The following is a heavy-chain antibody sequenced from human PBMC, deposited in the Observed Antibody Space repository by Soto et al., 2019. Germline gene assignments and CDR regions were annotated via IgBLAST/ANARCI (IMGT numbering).Heavy chain of an antibody. D-gene: IGHD3-22*01. CDR3: ARNYDSTAGGAFDI. Sequence: EVQLVESGGGLIQPGGSLRLSCAASGFTVSSNYMSWVRQAPGKGLEWVSVIYSGGSTYYADSVKGRFTISRDNSKNTVYLQMNRLRGEDTAVYYCARNYDSTAGGAFDIWGQGTMVTVSS. CDR2: IYSGGST. J-gene: IGHJ3*02. CDR1: GFTVSSNY. V-gene: IGHV3-53*01.